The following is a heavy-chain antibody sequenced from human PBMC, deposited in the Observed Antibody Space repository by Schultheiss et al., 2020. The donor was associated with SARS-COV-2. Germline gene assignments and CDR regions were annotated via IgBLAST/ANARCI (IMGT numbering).Heavy chain of an antibody. CDR3: ARSLGYRSAEYFQH. D-gene: IGHD5-18*01. CDR1: GGSISSGSYY. Sequence: SETLSLTCTVSGGSISSGSYYWSWIRQHPGKGLEWIGYIYYSGSTYYNPSLKSRVTISVDTSKNQFSLKLSSVTAADTAVYYCARSLGYRSAEYFQHWGQGTRVTVSS. J-gene: IGHJ1*01. CDR2: IYYSGST. V-gene: IGHV4-31*03.